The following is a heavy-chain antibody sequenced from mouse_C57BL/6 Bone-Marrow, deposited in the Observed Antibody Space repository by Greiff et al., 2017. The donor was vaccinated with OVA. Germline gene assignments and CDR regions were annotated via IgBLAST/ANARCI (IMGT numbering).Heavy chain of an antibody. V-gene: IGHV1-81*01. Sequence: QVQLKESGAELARPGASVKLSCKASGYTFTSYGISWVKQRTGQGLEWIGEIYPRSGNTYYNEKFKGKATLTADKSSSTRYMERRSVTSKESAVYSCARGRGLLPFLDYWGQGTSVTVSS. CDR1: GYTFTSYG. D-gene: IGHD2-1*01. CDR3: ARGRGLLPFLDY. CDR2: IYPRSGNT. J-gene: IGHJ4*01.